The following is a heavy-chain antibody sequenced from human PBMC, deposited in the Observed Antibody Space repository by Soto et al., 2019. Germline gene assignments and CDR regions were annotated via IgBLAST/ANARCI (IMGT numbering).Heavy chain of an antibody. CDR2: INAANGDT. J-gene: IGHJ5*02. CDR1: GYTFTSYG. Sequence: AAVKVSCPSSGYTFTSYGIHWVRQAPGQRLEWMGWINAANGDTKYSPKFQGRVTITRDTSASTAYMELSSLRSEDTAVYYCVRRQVSATDLDWLDRWGKGTPITV. V-gene: IGHV1-3*01. D-gene: IGHD6-13*01. CDR3: VRRQVSATDLDWLDR.